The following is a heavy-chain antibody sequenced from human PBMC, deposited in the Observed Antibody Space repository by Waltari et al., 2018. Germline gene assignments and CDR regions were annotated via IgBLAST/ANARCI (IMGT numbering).Heavy chain of an antibody. D-gene: IGHD3-10*01. CDR2: INHSGST. Sequence: QVQLQQWGAGLLKPSETLSLTCAVYGGSFSGYYWSWIRQPPGKGLEWIGEINHSGSTNYNPSLKSRVTISVDTSKNQFSLKLSSVTAADTAVYYCARAIYGSGSYPSYNWFDPWGQGTLVTVSS. V-gene: IGHV4-34*01. CDR3: ARAIYGSGSYPSYNWFDP. J-gene: IGHJ5*02. CDR1: GGSFSGYY.